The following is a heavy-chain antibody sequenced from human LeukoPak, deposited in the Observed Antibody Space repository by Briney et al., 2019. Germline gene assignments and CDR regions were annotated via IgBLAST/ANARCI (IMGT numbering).Heavy chain of an antibody. V-gene: IGHV4-61*05. CDR1: GGSISSSSYY. CDR2: IYYSGST. CDR3: ARVGSGGDYGHDWYFDL. J-gene: IGHJ2*01. Sequence: SETLSLTCTVSGGSISSSSYYWGWIRQPPGKGLEWIGYIYYSGSTNYNPSLKSRVTISVDTSKNQFSLKLSSVTAADTAVYYCARVGSGGDYGHDWYFDLWGRGTLVTVSS. D-gene: IGHD4-17*01.